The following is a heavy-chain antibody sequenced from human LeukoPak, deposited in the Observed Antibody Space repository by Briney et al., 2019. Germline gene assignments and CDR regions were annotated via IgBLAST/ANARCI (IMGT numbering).Heavy chain of an antibody. CDR1: GGSLSSYY. CDR2: IYYSGST. J-gene: IGHJ6*03. Sequence: SETLSLTCTVSGGSLSSYYWSWIRQPPGKGLEWIGYIYYSGSTNYNPSLKSRATISVDTSKNQFSLKLSSVTAADTAVYYCARDGGSYYDYYYYMDVWGKGTTVTVSS. D-gene: IGHD1-26*01. V-gene: IGHV4-59*01. CDR3: ARDGGSYYDYYYYMDV.